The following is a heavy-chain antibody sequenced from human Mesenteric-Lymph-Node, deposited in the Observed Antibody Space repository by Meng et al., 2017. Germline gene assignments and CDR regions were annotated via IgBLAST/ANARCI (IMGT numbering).Heavy chain of an antibody. J-gene: IGHJ5*02. CDR3: ASYYNWNDWGDNWFDP. Sequence: SVKVSCKASGGTFSSYAISWVRQAPGQGLEWMGGIIPIFGTANYAQKFQGRVTMTTDTSTSTAYMELRSLRSDDTAVYYCASYYNWNDWGDNWFDPWGQGTLVTVSS. V-gene: IGHV1-69*05. D-gene: IGHD1-1*01. CDR2: IIPIFGTA. CDR1: GGTFSSYA.